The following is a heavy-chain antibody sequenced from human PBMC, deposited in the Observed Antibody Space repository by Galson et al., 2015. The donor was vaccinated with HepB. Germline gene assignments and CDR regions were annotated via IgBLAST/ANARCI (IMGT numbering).Heavy chain of an antibody. D-gene: IGHD6-19*01. J-gene: IGHJ4*02. Sequence: SLRLSCAVSGFTVSSNQMSWVRQAPGKGLEWISAITPSGDNTYSADSMKGRFTISRDNSRNTLFLQMNSLRADDTAIYFCAKVFPEKTDGWYRQALYYFDSWGQGTRVTVSS. CDR3: AKVFPEKTDGWYRQALYYFDS. V-gene: IGHV3-23*01. CDR1: GFTVSSNQ. CDR2: ITPSGDNT.